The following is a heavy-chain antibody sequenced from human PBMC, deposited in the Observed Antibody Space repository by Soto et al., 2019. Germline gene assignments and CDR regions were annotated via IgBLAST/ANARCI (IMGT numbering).Heavy chain of an antibody. J-gene: IGHJ4*02. CDR1: GFTFSSYA. CDR2: ISGSGGST. CDR3: AKDREHTVATWGTNFDY. Sequence: EVQLLESGGGLVQPGGSLRLSCAASGFTFSSYAMSWVRQATGKGLEWVSAISGSGGSTYYADSVKGRFTISRDNSKNTLYLQMNSLRAEDTAVYYCAKDREHTVATWGTNFDYWGQGTLVTVSS. V-gene: IGHV3-23*01. D-gene: IGHD4-17*01.